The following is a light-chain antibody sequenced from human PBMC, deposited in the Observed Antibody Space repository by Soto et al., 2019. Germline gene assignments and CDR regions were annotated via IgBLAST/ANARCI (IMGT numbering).Light chain of an antibody. CDR1: QSVSTS. CDR3: KARDVWPS. V-gene: IGKV3-11*01. Sequence: IVLTQSPVTLALSPGESAVLSCRASQSVSTSLAWYQHKPGQAPRLFIYDASKRAPGIPARFTGSGSGTDFTLTISSLEPEDIAVYYCKARDVWPSFGQGTKVEIK. CDR2: DAS. J-gene: IGKJ1*01.